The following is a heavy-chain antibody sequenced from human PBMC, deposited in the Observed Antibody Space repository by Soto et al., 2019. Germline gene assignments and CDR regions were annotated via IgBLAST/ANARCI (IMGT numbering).Heavy chain of an antibody. CDR1: GFTFSSYA. CDR3: AKGNYYFDY. Sequence: QVQLVESGGGVVQPGRSLRLSCAASGFTFSSYAMHWVRQAPGKGLEWVAVISYDGSNKYYADSVKGRFTISRDNSKNTLYLQMNSLRAEDTAVYYWAKGNYYFDYWGQGTLVTVSS. V-gene: IGHV3-30-3*01. J-gene: IGHJ4*02. CDR2: ISYDGSNK.